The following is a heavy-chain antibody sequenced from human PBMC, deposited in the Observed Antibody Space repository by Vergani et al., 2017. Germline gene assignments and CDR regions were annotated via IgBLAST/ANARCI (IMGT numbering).Heavy chain of an antibody. D-gene: IGHD1-7*01. Sequence: QLQLQESGPGLVKPSETLSLTCTVSGGSISSSSHYWGWIRQPPGKGLEWIGSIYYSGSTYYNPSLKSRVTISVDTSKNQFSLKLSSVTAADTAVYYCARRVITGTTCFDYWGQGTLVTVSS. V-gene: IGHV4-39*01. CDR1: GGSISSSSHY. CDR3: ARRVITGTTCFDY. J-gene: IGHJ4*02. CDR2: IYYSGST.